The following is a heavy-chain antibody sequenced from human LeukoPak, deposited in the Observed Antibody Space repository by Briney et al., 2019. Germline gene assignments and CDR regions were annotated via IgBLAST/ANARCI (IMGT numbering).Heavy chain of an antibody. Sequence: GGSLRLSCAASGFTFSTYSMTWVRQAPGKGLEWVSSITSSSSYIYYADSVKGRFTISRDNAKSSLYLQMNSLRAEDTAVYYCAKANLGDDFDYWGQGTLVTVSS. J-gene: IGHJ4*02. CDR2: ITSSSSYI. CDR3: AKANLGDDFDY. CDR1: GFTFSTYS. D-gene: IGHD3-16*01. V-gene: IGHV3-21*04.